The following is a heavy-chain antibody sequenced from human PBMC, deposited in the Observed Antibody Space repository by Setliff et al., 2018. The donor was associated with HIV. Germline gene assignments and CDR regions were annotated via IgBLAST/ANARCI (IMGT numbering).Heavy chain of an antibody. D-gene: IGHD6-13*01. CDR3: ATDGYRVPTGLNH. J-gene: IGHJ1*01. Sequence: LSLTCNVSYVSISYNIWWTWVRQAPGKGLEWIGEIYHSDFTNYSPSLKSRVTIAMDKSKNQVSLELRSVTAADTAEYFCATDGYRVPTGLNHWGQGALVTVSS. CDR1: YVSISYNIW. V-gene: IGHV4-4*01. CDR2: IYHSDFT.